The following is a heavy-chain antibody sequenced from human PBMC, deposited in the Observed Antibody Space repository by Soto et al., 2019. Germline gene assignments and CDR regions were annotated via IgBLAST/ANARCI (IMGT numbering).Heavy chain of an antibody. Sequence: QVQLQESGPGLVRPSQTLSLTCTVSGDSISSADYYWSWIRQTPGKGLEWIVHIFYSGTTYYNPSLKSRLTISVDTSKSHFSLRLTSVTAADTAVYYCARDLWVEPELYYYGMDVWGQGTTVTVSS. J-gene: IGHJ6*02. CDR1: GDSISSADYY. CDR2: IFYSGTT. V-gene: IGHV4-30-4*01. CDR3: ARDLWVEPELYYYGMDV. D-gene: IGHD1-1*01.